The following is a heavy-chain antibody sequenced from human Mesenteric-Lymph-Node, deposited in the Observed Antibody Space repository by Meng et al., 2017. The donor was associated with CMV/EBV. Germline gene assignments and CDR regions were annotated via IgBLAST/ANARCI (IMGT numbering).Heavy chain of an antibody. D-gene: IGHD3-10*01. CDR2: IIPIFGTA. Sequence: SYAISWVRQAPGQGLEWMGGIIPIFGTANYAQKFQGRVTINADESTSTAYMELSSLRSEDTAVYYCARGADYYDSGNYFSHYNWSDPWGQGTLVTVSS. CDR1: SYA. J-gene: IGHJ5*02. V-gene: IGHV1-69*01. CDR3: ARGADYYDSGNYFSHYNWSDP.